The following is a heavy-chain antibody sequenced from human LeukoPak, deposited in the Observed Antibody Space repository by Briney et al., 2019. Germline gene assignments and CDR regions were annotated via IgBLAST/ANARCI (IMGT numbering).Heavy chain of an antibody. CDR2: ISGSGGSI. CDR1: GFIFGSYT. CDR3: ARVGYTDYYYYYMDV. J-gene: IGHJ6*03. Sequence: GGSLRLSCEASGFIFGSYTMNWVRQAPGKGLEWVSNISGSGGSIYYADSVKGRFTISRDNGKKSLYLQMNSLRADDTAVYYCARVGYTDYYYYYMDVWGKGTTVTVPS. V-gene: IGHV3-48*01. D-gene: IGHD6-13*01.